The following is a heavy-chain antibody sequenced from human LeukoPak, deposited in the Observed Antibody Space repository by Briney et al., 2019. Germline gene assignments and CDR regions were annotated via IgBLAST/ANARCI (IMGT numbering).Heavy chain of an antibody. D-gene: IGHD5-12*01. CDR3: ARDRVDIVASPFDY. CDR2: ISSSGSTI. CDR1: GFTFSDYY. J-gene: IGHJ4*02. Sequence: GGSLRLSCAASGFTFSDYYMSWIRQAPGKGLEWVSYISSSGSTIYYADSVKGRFTISRDNAKNSLYLQMNSLRAEDTAVYYYARDRVDIVASPFDYWGQGTPVTVSS. V-gene: IGHV3-11*04.